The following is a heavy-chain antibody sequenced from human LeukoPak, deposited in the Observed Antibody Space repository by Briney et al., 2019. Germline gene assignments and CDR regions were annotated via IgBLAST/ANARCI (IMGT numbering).Heavy chain of an antibody. CDR1: GFTFSSYG. CDR2: IRYDGSNK. CDR3: ARDPRHNDFWSGYYFDY. V-gene: IGHV3-30*02. Sequence: PGGSLRLSCAASGFTFSSYGMHWVRQAPGKGLEWVAFIRYDGSNKYYADSVKGRFTISRDNSKNTLYLQMNSLRAEDTAVYYCARDPRHNDFWSGYYFDYWGQGTLVTVSS. D-gene: IGHD3-3*01. J-gene: IGHJ4*02.